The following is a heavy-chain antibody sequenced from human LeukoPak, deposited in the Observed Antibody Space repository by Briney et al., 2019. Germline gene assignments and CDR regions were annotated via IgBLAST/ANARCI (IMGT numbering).Heavy chain of an antibody. CDR1: RVTISSYS. CDR3: ASVYSYGPPVVFYY. Sequence: PSETLSLTRTLSRVTISSYSWSWSRQPPGKGLEWIGYIYYSGSTNYNPSLKSRVTISVDTSKNQFSLKLSSVTAGETAVYYCASVYSYGPPVVFYYWGQGTLVTVSS. J-gene: IGHJ4*02. CDR2: IYYSGST. V-gene: IGHV4-59*01. D-gene: IGHD5-18*01.